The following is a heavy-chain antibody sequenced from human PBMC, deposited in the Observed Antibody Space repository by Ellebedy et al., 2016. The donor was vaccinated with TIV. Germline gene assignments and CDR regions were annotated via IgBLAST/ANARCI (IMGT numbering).Heavy chain of an antibody. D-gene: IGHD3-22*01. CDR2: ISYDGSNK. Sequence: GGSLRLXXAASGFTFSSYAMHWVRQAPGKGLEWVAVISYDGSNKYYADSVKGRFTISRDNSKNTLYLQMNSLRAEDTAVYYCASRYYYDSSGYYYVNYYYGMDVWGQGTTVTVSS. CDR1: GFTFSSYA. V-gene: IGHV3-30-3*01. J-gene: IGHJ6*02. CDR3: ASRYYYDSSGYYYVNYYYGMDV.